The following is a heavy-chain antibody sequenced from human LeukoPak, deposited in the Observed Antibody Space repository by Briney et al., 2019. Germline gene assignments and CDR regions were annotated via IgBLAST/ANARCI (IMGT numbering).Heavy chain of an antibody. CDR3: ARQLSGITGYTYGRGIDY. CDR2: ISYDGSDK. J-gene: IGHJ4*02. Sequence: GGSLRLSCAASGFTFSNYVMHWVHQAPGKGLEWVALISYDGSDKYYADSVKGRFTISRDNSKNTLYLQMNSLRDEDTAVYYCARQLSGITGYTYGRGIDYWGQGTLLTVSS. V-gene: IGHV3-30*03. CDR1: GFTFSNYV. D-gene: IGHD5-18*01.